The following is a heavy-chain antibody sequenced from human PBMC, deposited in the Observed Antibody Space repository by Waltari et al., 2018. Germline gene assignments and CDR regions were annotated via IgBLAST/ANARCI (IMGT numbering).Heavy chain of an antibody. CDR1: GYTFTSYD. V-gene: IGHV1-8*01. CDR2: MSPKTGNA. CDR3: ARGGGSYENWYFDL. D-gene: IGHD1-26*01. J-gene: IGHJ2*01. Sequence: QVQLVQSGAEVKKPGASVKVSCKASGYTFTSYDINWVRQATGEGLEWMGWMSPKTGNAGYAHNFQGRVTMTSNTSFSTAYMELSDLKSEDTAVYYCARGGGSYENWYFDLWGRGTLVTVSS.